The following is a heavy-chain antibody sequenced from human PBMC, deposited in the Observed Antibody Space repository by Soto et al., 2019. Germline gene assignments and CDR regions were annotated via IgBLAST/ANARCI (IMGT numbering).Heavy chain of an antibody. D-gene: IGHD3-16*01. CDR1: GGSFTNTNW. V-gene: IGHV4-4*02. Sequence: QVQLQESGPGLVKPSETLSLTCTVSGGSFTNTNWWSWVRQFPGKGLEWIGEVHLNGNTNYNPSLKSRVTLSIDAPRNQVSLTLTSVTAADTAVYYCAREIFGGFSPAAYWGQGFLVVASS. J-gene: IGHJ4*02. CDR2: VHLNGNT. CDR3: AREIFGGFSPAAY.